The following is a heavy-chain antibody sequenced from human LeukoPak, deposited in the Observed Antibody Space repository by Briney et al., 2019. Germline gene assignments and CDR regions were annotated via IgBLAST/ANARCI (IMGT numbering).Heavy chain of an antibody. Sequence: SETLSLTCTVSGGSISGYYWSWIRQPAGKGRELIGRVYTSGSTHYNPSLKSRVTMSVATSKNQFSLKLSSVTAADTAVYYCARLITGTTTAFDIWGQGTMVTVSS. CDR3: ARLITGTTTAFDI. J-gene: IGHJ3*02. V-gene: IGHV4-4*07. CDR2: VYTSGST. D-gene: IGHD1-7*01. CDR1: GGSISGYY.